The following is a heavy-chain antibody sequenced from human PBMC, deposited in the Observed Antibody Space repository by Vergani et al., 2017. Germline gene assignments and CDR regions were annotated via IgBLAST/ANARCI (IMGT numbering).Heavy chain of an antibody. CDR3: ARLSYDTTPYLQGGYDC. V-gene: IGHV3-23*01. CDR2: ISARYPST. D-gene: IGHD3-22*01. J-gene: IGHJ4*02. Sequence: EVQLLQSGGGVIQPGGSVRLSCAASGFTFSACPMTWVRQAQGKGLECVSAISARYPSTYYADSVKGRFTISRDNSKNMLYLQMNSLRAEDTAVYYCARLSYDTTPYLQGGYDCWGQGTLVSVSS. CDR1: GFTFSACP.